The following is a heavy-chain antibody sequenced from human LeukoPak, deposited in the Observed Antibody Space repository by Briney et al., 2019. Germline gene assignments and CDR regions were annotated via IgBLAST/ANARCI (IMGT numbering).Heavy chain of an antibody. V-gene: IGHV3-7*03. CDR3: ARGLAAPDY. CDR1: GFTLSSYW. Sequence: GGSLRLSCAASGFTLSSYWMTWVRQAPGKGLEWVAKIKPDGSKEYYVDSVKGRFTISRDNAKNSLYLQMNSLRAEDTAVYYCARGLAAPDYWGQGTLVTVSS. CDR2: IKPDGSKE. J-gene: IGHJ4*02. D-gene: IGHD6-13*01.